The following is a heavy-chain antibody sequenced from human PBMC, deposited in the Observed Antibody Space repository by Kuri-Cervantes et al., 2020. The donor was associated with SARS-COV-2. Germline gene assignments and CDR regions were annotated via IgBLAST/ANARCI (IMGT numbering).Heavy chain of an antibody. D-gene: IGHD4-17*01. CDR3: ARARNGNYLNEPDY. V-gene: IGHV1-69*01. CDR1: GGTFSSYA. J-gene: IGHJ4*02. CDR2: IIPIFGTA. Sequence: GGSLRLSCKASGGTFSSYAISWVRQAPGQGLEWMGGIIPIFGTANYAQKFQGRVTITADESTSTAYMELSSLRSEDTAVYYCARARNGNYLNEPDYWGQGTLVTVSS.